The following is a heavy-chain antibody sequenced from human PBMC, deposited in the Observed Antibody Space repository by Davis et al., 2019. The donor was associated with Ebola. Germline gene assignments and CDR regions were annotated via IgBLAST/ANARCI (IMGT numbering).Heavy chain of an antibody. Sequence: ASVKVSCKASGYTFTGYYMHWVRQAPGQGLEWMGWINPNSGGTNYAQKFQGRVTMTRDTSISTAYMELSRLRSDDTAVYYCARDLSLIPPGMDVWGQGTTVTVSS. CDR1: GYTFTGYY. J-gene: IGHJ6*02. D-gene: IGHD2-2*02. V-gene: IGHV1-2*02. CDR3: ARDLSLIPPGMDV. CDR2: INPNSGGT.